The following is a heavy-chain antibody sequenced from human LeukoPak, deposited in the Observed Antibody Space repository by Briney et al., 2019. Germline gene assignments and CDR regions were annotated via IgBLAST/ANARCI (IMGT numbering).Heavy chain of an antibody. CDR1: GFTFSSYA. J-gene: IGHJ6*02. CDR2: ISGSGGST. Sequence: GGSLRLSCAASGFTFSSYAMSWVRQAPGKGLEWVSAISGSGGSTYYADSVKGRFTISRDNSKKTLYLQMNSLRAEDTAVYYCAKFCNAVEYYYYYGMDVWGQGTTVTVSS. V-gene: IGHV3-23*01. D-gene: IGHD2/OR15-2a*01. CDR3: AKFCNAVEYYYYYGMDV.